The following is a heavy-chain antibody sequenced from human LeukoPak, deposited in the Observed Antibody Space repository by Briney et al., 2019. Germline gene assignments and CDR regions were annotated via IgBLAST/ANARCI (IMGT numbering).Heavy chain of an antibody. CDR1: GYTFTSYD. D-gene: IGHD2-2*02. CDR3: ARGRRHIYPQVY. CDR2: MNPNSGNT. Sequence: ASVKVSCKASGYTFTSYDINWVRQATGQGLEWMGWMNPNSGNTGYAQKFQGRVTMTRNTSISTAYMELSSLRSEDTAVYYCARGRRHIYPQVYWGQGTLVTVSS. J-gene: IGHJ4*02. V-gene: IGHV1-8*01.